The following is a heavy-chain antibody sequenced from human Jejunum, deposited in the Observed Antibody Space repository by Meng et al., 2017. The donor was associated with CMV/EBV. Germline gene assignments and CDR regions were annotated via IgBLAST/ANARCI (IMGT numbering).Heavy chain of an antibody. CDR1: TFSGSA. V-gene: IGHV3-73*01. Sequence: TFSGSAMHWVRQASGKGLEWVGRIRGKAHSYATAYAASVKGRFTISRDESKNTAYLQMSSLKTEDTAVYYCTRADSSNYGSLFDSWGQGTPVTVSS. CDR3: TRADSSNYGSLFDS. CDR2: IRGKAHSYAT. D-gene: IGHD4-11*01. J-gene: IGHJ4*02.